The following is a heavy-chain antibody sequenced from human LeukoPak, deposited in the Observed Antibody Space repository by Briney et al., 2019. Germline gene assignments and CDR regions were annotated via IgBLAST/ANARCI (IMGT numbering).Heavy chain of an antibody. J-gene: IGHJ3*02. V-gene: IGHV3-7*01. Sequence: GGSLRLSCAASGFTFSSYWMSWVRQAPGKGLEWVANIKQDGSEKYYVDSVKGRFTISRDNAKNSLYLQMNSLRAEDTAVYYCARDLVGSGSYYKDAFDIWGQGTMVTVSS. CDR2: IKQDGSEK. D-gene: IGHD3-10*01. CDR1: GFTFSSYW. CDR3: ARDLVGSGSYYKDAFDI.